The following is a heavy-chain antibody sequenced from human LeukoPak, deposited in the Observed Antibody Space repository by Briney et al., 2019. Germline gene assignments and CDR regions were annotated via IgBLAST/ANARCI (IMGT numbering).Heavy chain of an antibody. D-gene: IGHD5-18*01. J-gene: IGHJ6*03. CDR3: ARCERYTYGSDYYYYMDV. V-gene: IGHV1-18*01. CDR2: ISGYNGKT. Sequence: ASVKVSCKASGYTFNTYGITWVRQAPGQGLEWMGWISGYNGKTKYAQNLQDRVTMTTDTSTSTAYMELSSLRSEDTAVYYCARCERYTYGSDYYYYMDVWGKGTTVTVSS. CDR1: GYTFNTYG.